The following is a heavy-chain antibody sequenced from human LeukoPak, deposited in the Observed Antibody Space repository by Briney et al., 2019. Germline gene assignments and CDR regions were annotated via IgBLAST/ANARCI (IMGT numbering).Heavy chain of an antibody. CDR2: IIPIFGIA. CDR1: GGTFISYA. J-gene: IGHJ6*02. D-gene: IGHD6-6*01. Sequence: SVKVSCKASGGTFISYAISWVRQAPGQGLEWMGRIIPIFGIANYAQKFQGRVTITADKSTSTAYMELSSLRSEDTAVYYCARARGIAAPRGSYYYYGMDVWGQGTTVTVSS. V-gene: IGHV1-69*04. CDR3: ARARGIAAPRGSYYYYGMDV.